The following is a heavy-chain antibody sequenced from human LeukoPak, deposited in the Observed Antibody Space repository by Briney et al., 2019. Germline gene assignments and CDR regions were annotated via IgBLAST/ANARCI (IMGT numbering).Heavy chain of an antibody. CDR2: ISYDGSNK. Sequence: GGSLRLSCAASGFTFSSYGMHWVRQAPGKGLEWVAVISYDGSNKYYADSVKGRFTISRDNSKNTLYLQMNSLRAEDTAVYYCAKDLIAAAGTAVDYWGQGTLVTVSS. J-gene: IGHJ4*02. CDR3: AKDLIAAAGTAVDY. CDR1: GFTFSSYG. V-gene: IGHV3-30*18. D-gene: IGHD6-13*01.